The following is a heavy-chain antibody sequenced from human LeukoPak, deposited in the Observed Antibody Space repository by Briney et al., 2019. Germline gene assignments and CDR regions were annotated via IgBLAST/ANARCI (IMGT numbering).Heavy chain of an antibody. Sequence: GGSLRLPCAASGFTFDDYGMSWVRQAPGKGLEWVSGINWNGGSTGYADSVKGRFTISRDNAKNSLYLQMNSLRAEDTALYYCARYYDFWSGSIGYYYYMDVWGKGTTVTVSS. V-gene: IGHV3-20*04. CDR2: INWNGGST. J-gene: IGHJ6*03. CDR1: GFTFDDYG. CDR3: ARYYDFWSGSIGYYYYMDV. D-gene: IGHD3-3*01.